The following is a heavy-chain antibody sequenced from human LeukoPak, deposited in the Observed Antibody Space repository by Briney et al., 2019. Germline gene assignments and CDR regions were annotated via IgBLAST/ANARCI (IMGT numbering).Heavy chain of an antibody. CDR1: GYTFTGYY. D-gene: IGHD5-24*01. Sequence: ASVKVSCKASGYTFTGYYMHWVRQAPGQGLEWMGWINTNTGNPTYAQGFTGRFVFSLDTSVSTAYLQISSLKAEDTAVYYCARDLTATIDHAFDIWGQGTMVTVSS. CDR2: INTNTGNP. J-gene: IGHJ3*02. CDR3: ARDLTATIDHAFDI. V-gene: IGHV7-4-1*02.